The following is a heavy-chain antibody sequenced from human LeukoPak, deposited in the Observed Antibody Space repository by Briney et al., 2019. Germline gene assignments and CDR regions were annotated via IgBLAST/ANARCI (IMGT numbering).Heavy chain of an antibody. D-gene: IGHD1-14*01. CDR1: GFPFSSYW. CDR3: AKDNHADY. Sequence: RPGGSLRLSCVASGFPFSSYWMTWVRRAPGKGLEWVAVISYDGSNKYYADSVKGRFTISRDNSKNTLYLQMNSLRAEDTAVYYCAKDNHADYWGQGTLVTVSS. CDR2: ISYDGSNK. V-gene: IGHV3-30*18. J-gene: IGHJ4*02.